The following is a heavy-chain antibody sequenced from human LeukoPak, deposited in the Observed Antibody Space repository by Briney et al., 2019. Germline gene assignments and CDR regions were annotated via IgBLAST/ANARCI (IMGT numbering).Heavy chain of an antibody. CDR3: ARESITISDTYFDY. CDR2: MYTSGST. Sequence: SQTLSLTCTVSGGSISSGSYYWSWIRQPAGKGLEWIGRMYTSGSTNYNPSLKSRVTISVDTSKNQFSLKLSSVTAADTAVYYCARESITISDTYFDYWGQGTLVTVSS. D-gene: IGHD3-9*01. CDR1: GGSISSGSYY. J-gene: IGHJ4*02. V-gene: IGHV4-61*02.